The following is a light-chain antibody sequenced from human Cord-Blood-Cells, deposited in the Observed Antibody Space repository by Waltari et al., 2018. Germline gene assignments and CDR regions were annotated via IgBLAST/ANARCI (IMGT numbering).Light chain of an antibody. CDR3: QQSYSTPYT. J-gene: IGKJ2*01. V-gene: IGKV1-39*01. CDR2: AAS. Sequence: IQLTQSPCSLSASVGHRVAITCRASQSISSYLNWYQQKQGKAPKLLIYAASSLQSGVPSRFSGSGSGTDFTLTISSLQPEDFATYYCQQSYSTPYTLGQGTKLEIK. CDR1: QSISSY.